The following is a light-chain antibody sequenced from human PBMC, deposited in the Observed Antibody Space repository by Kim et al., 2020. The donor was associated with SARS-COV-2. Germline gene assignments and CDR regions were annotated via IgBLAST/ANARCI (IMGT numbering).Light chain of an antibody. V-gene: IGKV1-27*01. CDR2: AAS. CDR1: QGISNY. CDR3: QQCKGAPWT. Sequence: ASVGDRVTITCRASQGISNYLAWYQQQPGKVPKLLIYAASALRSGVPSRFSGSGSGTDFTLTITSLQPEHVAVYYCQQCKGAPWTFGHGTKVDIK. J-gene: IGKJ1*01.